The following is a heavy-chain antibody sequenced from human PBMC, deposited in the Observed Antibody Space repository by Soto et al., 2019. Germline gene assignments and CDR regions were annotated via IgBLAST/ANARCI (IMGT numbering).Heavy chain of an antibody. CDR1: GFTFSSYW. CDR3: VADGMDV. J-gene: IGHJ6*02. V-gene: IGHV3-7*01. Sequence: EVQAVESGGGLVQPGGSLRLSCEVSGFTFSSYWMSWVRQAPGKGLEWVANIRKDGSEKYYVDSVKGRFTISRDNAKNSLYLQMNSVGVEGTGVYYCVADGMDVWGQGTTVTVSS. CDR2: IRKDGSEK.